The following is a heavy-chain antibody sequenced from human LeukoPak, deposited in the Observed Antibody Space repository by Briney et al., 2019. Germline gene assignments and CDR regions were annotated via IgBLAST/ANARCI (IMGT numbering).Heavy chain of an antibody. D-gene: IGHD6-19*01. Sequence: PGGSLRLSCAASGFTFSSYGMHWVRQAPGKGLEWVAVIWYDGSNKYYADSVKGRFTISRDNSKNTLYPQMNSLRAEDTAVYYCARGGSGWYPYYFDYWGQGTLVTVSS. CDR3: ARGGSGWYPYYFDY. CDR1: GFTFSSYG. CDR2: IWYDGSNK. V-gene: IGHV3-33*01. J-gene: IGHJ4*02.